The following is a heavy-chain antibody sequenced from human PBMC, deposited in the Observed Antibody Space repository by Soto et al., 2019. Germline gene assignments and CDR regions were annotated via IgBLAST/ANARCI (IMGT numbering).Heavy chain of an antibody. V-gene: IGHV4-59*01. CDR1: GGSISSYY. D-gene: IGHD3-22*01. J-gene: IGHJ4*02. CDR2: IYYSGST. CDR3: ARVFHYYDSSGYLYYFDY. Sequence: PSETLSLTCTFSGGSISSYYWSWIRQPPGKGLEWIGYIYYSGSTNYNPSLKSRVTISVDTSKNEFSLKLSSVTAADTAVYYCARVFHYYDSSGYLYYFDYWGQGTLVTVSS.